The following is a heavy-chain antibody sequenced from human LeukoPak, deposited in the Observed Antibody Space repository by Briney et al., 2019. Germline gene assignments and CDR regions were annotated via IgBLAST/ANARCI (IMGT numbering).Heavy chain of an antibody. CDR3: ARGYYESSGTTLGEIDY. V-gene: IGHV4-39*01. CDR2: IYYSGST. CDR1: GGSITSSTFH. Sequence: PSETLSLTCTVSGGSITSSTFHWGWIRQPPGRGLEWIGTIYYSGSTYYNPSLKSRVTISIDTSKNQFSLKLSSVTAADTAVYYCARGYYESSGTTLGEIDYWGQGTLVTVSS. D-gene: IGHD3-22*01. J-gene: IGHJ4*02.